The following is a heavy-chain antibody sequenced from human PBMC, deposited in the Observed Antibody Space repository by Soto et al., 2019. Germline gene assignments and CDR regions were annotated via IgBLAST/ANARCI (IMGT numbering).Heavy chain of an antibody. CDR3: ARGAIVAVPAALSSYHDYTNYRFDS. Sequence: QVQLGQSGAEMTKPGSSVKVSCRASGGSFSDFAFSWVRQAPGQGLEWMGGIIPMFAATKYAQRLQDRVTITADESTNTVYLALNSLTSEDTAIYYCARGAIVAVPAALSSYHDYTNYRFDSWGQGTLVTVSS. D-gene: IGHD2-15*01. J-gene: IGHJ4*02. CDR2: IIPMFAAT. CDR1: GGSFSDFA. V-gene: IGHV1-69*01.